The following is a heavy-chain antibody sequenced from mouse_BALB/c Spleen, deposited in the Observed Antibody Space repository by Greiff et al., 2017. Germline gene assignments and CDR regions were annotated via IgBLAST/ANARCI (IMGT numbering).Heavy chain of an antibody. CDR2: INSNGGST. V-gene: IGHV5-6-3*01. CDR3: ARDKKLEAMDY. Sequence: EVQRVESGGGLVQPGGSLKLSCAASGFTFGSYGMSWVRQTPDKRLELVATINSNGGSTYYPDSVKGRFTISRDNAKNTLYLQMSSLKSEDTAMYYCARDKKLEAMDYWGQGTSVTVSS. J-gene: IGHJ4*01. CDR1: GFTFGSYG.